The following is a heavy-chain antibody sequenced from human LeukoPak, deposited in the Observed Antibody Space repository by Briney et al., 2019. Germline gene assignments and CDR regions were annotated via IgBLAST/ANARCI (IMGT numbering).Heavy chain of an antibody. CDR3: ARDLDVSIAASNWFDP. J-gene: IGHJ5*02. CDR1: GFTFSDYY. D-gene: IGHD6-6*01. CDR2: ISSSGSTI. V-gene: IGHV3-11*01. Sequence: GGSLRLSCAASGFTFSDYYMSWIRQAPGKGLEWVSYISSSGSTIYYADSVKGRFTISRDNAKNSLYLQMNSLRAEDTAVYYCARDLDVSIAASNWFDPWGQGTLVTVSP.